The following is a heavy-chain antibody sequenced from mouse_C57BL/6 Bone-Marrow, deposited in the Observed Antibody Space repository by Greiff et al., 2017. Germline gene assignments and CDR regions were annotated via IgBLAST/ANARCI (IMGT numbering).Heavy chain of an antibody. Sequence: EVNVVESGGDLVKPGGSLKLSCAASGFTFSSYGMSWVRQTPDKRLEWVATISSGGSYTYYPDSVKGRFTISRDNAKNTLYLQMSRLKSEDTAMYYCARRGGNYGAWFAYWGQGTLVTVSA. V-gene: IGHV5-6*02. CDR2: ISSGGSYT. CDR3: ARRGGNYGAWFAY. CDR1: GFTFSSYG. J-gene: IGHJ3*01. D-gene: IGHD2-1*01.